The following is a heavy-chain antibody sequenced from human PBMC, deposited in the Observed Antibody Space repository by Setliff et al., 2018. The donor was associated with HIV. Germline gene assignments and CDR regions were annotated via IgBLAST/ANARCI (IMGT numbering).Heavy chain of an antibody. Sequence: GASVKVSCKTSGYTFIDNYIHWVRQAPGQGLEWMAWINAYTGDTNYAQKFQGSVTVTRDTSISTAYMELSRLRSDDTAVYYCARDWKHVFDIWGQGTMVNVSS. D-gene: IGHD1-1*01. J-gene: IGHJ3*02. CDR2: INAYTGDT. V-gene: IGHV1-2*02. CDR1: GYTFIDNY. CDR3: ARDWKHVFDI.